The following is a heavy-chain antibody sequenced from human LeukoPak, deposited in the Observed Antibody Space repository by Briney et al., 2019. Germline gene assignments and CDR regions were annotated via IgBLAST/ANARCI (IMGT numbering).Heavy chain of an antibody. Sequence: GGSLRLSCAAYGFTFSNYWMNWVRQAPGKGLAWVSRINTDGSDRSYADSVKGRFTISRDNAKNTLFLEMDSLRGEDTATYYCARGMDDIDYWGQGILITVSS. D-gene: IGHD3-9*01. V-gene: IGHV3-74*01. J-gene: IGHJ4*02. CDR2: INTDGSDR. CDR3: ARGMDDIDY. CDR1: GFTFSNYW.